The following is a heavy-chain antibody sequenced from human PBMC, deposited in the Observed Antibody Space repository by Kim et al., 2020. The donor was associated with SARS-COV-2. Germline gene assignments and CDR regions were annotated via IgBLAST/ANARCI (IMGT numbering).Heavy chain of an antibody. V-gene: IGHV3-30*18. CDR1: GFTFSSYG. Sequence: GGSLRLSCAASGFTFSSYGMHWVRQAPGKGLEWVAVISYDGSNKYYADSVKGRFTISRDNSKNTLYLQMNSLRAEDTAVYYCAKLSSNWNPFDYWGQGTLVTVSS. CDR3: AKLSSNWNPFDY. CDR2: ISYDGSNK. J-gene: IGHJ4*02. D-gene: IGHD1-1*01.